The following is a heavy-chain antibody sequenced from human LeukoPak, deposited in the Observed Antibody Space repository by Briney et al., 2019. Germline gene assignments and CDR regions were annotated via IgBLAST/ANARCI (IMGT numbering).Heavy chain of an antibody. J-gene: IGHJ5*02. D-gene: IGHD3-10*01. CDR1: GFTFSSYG. V-gene: IGHV3-33*01. CDR3: ARDQRVRGVLYQFDP. Sequence: GGSLRLSCAASGFTFSSYGMHWVRQAPGKGLEWAAVIWYDGSNKYYADSVKGRFTISRDNSKNTLYLQMNSLRAEDMAVYYCARDQRVRGVLYQFDPWGQGTLVTVSS. CDR2: IWYDGSNK.